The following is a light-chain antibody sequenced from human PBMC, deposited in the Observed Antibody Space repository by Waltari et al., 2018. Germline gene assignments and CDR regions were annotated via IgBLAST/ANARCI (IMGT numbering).Light chain of an antibody. Sequence: SARTQPPSVTGSPGHAFTLPAPRTSLATAVSNCVSWYPQHPGKAPNLMIYDVTNRPSGVSDRFSASKSGNTASLTISGLQAEDEGDYYCSSYTSSSTVVFGGGTKLTVL. J-gene: IGLJ2*01. CDR2: DVT. V-gene: IGLV2-14*03. CDR1: SLATAVSNC. CDR3: SSYTSSSTVV.